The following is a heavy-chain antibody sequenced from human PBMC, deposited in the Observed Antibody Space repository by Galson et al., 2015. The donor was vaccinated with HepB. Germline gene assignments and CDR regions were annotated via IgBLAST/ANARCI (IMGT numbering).Heavy chain of an antibody. D-gene: IGHD6-13*01. J-gene: IGHJ5*02. Sequence: SLRLSCAASGFTFSDYDMSWIRQAPGKGLEWVSYISSSSSYTNYADSVKGRFTISRDNAKNSLYLQMNSLRAEDTAVYYCARDSSVAAAGRWFDPWGQGTLVTVSS. CDR2: ISSSSSYT. CDR1: GFTFSDYD. CDR3: ARDSSVAAAGRWFDP. V-gene: IGHV3-11*06.